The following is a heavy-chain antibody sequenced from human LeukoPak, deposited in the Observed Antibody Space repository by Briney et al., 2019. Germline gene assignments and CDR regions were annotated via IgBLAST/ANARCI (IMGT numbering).Heavy chain of an antibody. J-gene: IGHJ3*02. Sequence: SETLSLTCTVSGGSISSSSYHWGWIRQPPGKGLEWIGSIYYSGSTYYNPSLKSRVTISVDTSKNQFSLKLSSVTAADTAVYYCAVDCSSTSCYGSDLQPYDAFDIWGQGTMVTVSS. CDR1: GGSISSSSYH. V-gene: IGHV4-39*07. CDR3: AVDCSSTSCYGSDLQPYDAFDI. CDR2: IYYSGST. D-gene: IGHD2-2*01.